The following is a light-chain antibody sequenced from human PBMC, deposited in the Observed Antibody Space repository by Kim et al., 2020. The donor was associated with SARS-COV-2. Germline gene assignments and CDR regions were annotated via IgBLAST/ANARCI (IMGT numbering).Light chain of an antibody. J-gene: IGLJ1*01. CDR1: KVGDKY. V-gene: IGLV3-1*01. Sequence: VSPGQTASITWSGDKVGDKYACWYKQKPGKSPVLVIYQDRRRPSGIPERFSGSNSGNTATLTISGTQAMDEADYYCQAWDSSTAVFGTGTKVTVL. CDR3: QAWDSSTAV. CDR2: QDR.